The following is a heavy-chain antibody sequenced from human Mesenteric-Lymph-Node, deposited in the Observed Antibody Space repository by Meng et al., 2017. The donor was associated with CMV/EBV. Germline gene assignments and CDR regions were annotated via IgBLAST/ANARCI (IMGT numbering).Heavy chain of an antibody. CDR2: ISTDTHYI. D-gene: IGHD2-2*02. CDR3: ARGPIVETPSSIPVWFDP. V-gene: IGHV3-21*01. CDR1: TFSTYA. Sequence: TFSTYAMNWVRQAPGKGLEWFSSISTDTHYIYYADSVKGRFAMSRDDAKSSIYLQMDSLRAGDTAVYFCARGPIVETPSSIPVWFDPWGQGTLVTVSS. J-gene: IGHJ5*02.